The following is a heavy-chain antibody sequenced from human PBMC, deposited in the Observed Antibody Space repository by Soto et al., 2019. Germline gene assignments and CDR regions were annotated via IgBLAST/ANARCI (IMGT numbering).Heavy chain of an antibody. J-gene: IGHJ4*02. CDR1: GYTFTSYW. D-gene: IGHD3-10*01. CDR3: GRLRGLGRFGEQSSFDS. Sequence: EVQLVQSGAEVKKPGDSVKISCKGSGYTFTSYWIGRVRQMPEKGLEWMGIIFPGDSDTRYSPSFQGRVSISDDKSIRTASQQLNDLKASATDSYYCGRLRGLGRFGEQSSFDSWGQGTLVTVSS. V-gene: IGHV5-51*03. CDR2: IFPGDSDT.